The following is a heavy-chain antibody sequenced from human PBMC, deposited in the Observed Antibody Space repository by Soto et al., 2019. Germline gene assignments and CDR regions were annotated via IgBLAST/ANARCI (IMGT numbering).Heavy chain of an antibody. D-gene: IGHD2-15*01. CDR2: IYNNGNT. CDR3: ARTVRPVVNLAAVDH. Sequence: SETLSLTCNVSGGCVCRVMYFWRWIRRPPGKGLEWIAYIYNNGNTNYNPSLKSRATISVDTSKNQSSLKLTSVTAADSAVYCCARTVRPVVNLAAVDHWGQGVLVTVS. CDR1: GGCVCRVMYF. V-gene: IGHV4-61*01. J-gene: IGHJ4*02.